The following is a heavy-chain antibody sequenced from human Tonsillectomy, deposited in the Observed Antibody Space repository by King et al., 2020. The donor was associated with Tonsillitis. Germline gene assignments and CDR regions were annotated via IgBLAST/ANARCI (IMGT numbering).Heavy chain of an antibody. J-gene: IGHJ4*02. CDR1: GASINSGDFC. CDR2: MYSNGSA. Sequence: VQLQESGPGLVKPSETLSLTCTVSGASINSGDFCWSWVRQPPGKGLEWIGYMYSNGSAYRNPSLKSRLVMSVDTSKNQFSLKLSSVTAADTAVYYCARDDNGSGKYYAPFDTWGQGMLVTVSS. V-gene: IGHV4-30-4*08. CDR3: ARDDNGSGKYYAPFDT. D-gene: IGHD3-10*01.